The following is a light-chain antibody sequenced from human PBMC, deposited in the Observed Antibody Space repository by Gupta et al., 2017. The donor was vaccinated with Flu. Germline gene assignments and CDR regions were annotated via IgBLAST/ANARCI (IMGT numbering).Light chain of an antibody. Sequence: QSALTQPRSVSGTPGQSVTMSCTGATSGMGDFDSVSWYHQRPGAPPQIMITPDSQRAAGSGHRCDASKSGTKAVTISAGLQPVDDGYYFCCSFGGSGTVIFGAGTTVTVL. CDR2: PDS. CDR1: TSGMGDFDS. CDR3: CSFGGSGTVI. J-gene: IGLJ2*01. V-gene: IGLV2-11*01.